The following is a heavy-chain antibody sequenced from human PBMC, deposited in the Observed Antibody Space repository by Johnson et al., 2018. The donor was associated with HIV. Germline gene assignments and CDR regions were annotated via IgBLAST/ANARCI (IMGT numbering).Heavy chain of an antibody. CDR1: GFTFGDYA. J-gene: IGHJ3*02. V-gene: IGHV3-49*03. D-gene: IGHD3-9*01. CDR3: TRDDLEYDILTGYHDAFDI. Sequence: VQLVESGGGLVQPGRSLRLSCSASGFTFGDYAMSWFRQAPGKGLEWVGFIRSKPYGGTTEYAASVKGRFTIPRDDSKSIAYLQMNSLKTEDTAVYYCTRDDLEYDILTGYHDAFDIWGQGTMVTVSS. CDR2: IRSKPYGGTT.